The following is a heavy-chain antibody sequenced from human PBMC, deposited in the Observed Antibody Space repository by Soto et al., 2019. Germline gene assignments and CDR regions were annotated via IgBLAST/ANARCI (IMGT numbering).Heavy chain of an antibody. Sequence: GGSLRLSCAASGFTFSSYWMSWVRQAPGKGLEWVANIKQDGSEKYYVDSVKGRFTISRDNAKNSLYLQMNSLRAEDTAVYYCARDLRGGYCSSTSCYANHYFDYWGQGTLVTVSS. CDR1: GFTFSSYW. CDR3: ARDLRGGYCSSTSCYANHYFDY. D-gene: IGHD2-2*01. V-gene: IGHV3-7*01. CDR2: IKQDGSEK. J-gene: IGHJ4*02.